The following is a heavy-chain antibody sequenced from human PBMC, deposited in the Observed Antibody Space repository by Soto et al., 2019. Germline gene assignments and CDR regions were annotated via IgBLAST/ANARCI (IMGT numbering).Heavy chain of an antibody. CDR2: IIPIFGTA. CDR1: GGSFGNSA. D-gene: IGHD3-22*01. Sequence: SVKVSCKASGGSFGNSAISWVRQAPGQGLEWMGGIIPIFGTANYAQKFQGRVTITADKSTSTAYMELSSLRSEDTAVYYCARDYYDSSGPGYWGQGTLVTVSS. CDR3: ARDYYDSSGPGY. J-gene: IGHJ4*02. V-gene: IGHV1-69*06.